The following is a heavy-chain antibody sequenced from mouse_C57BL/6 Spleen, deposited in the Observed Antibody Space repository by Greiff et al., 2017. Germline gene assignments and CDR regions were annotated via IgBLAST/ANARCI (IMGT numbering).Heavy chain of an antibody. D-gene: IGHD2-4*01. Sequence: VQLQQPGAELVKPGASVKMSCKASGYTFTSYWITWVKQRPGQGLEWIGDIYPGSGSTNYNEKFKSKATLTVDTSSSTAYMQLSSLTSEDSAVYYCARSLYDYEYYFDYWGQGTTLTVSS. CDR2: IYPGSGST. CDR3: ARSLYDYEYYFDY. J-gene: IGHJ2*01. CDR1: GYTFTSYW. V-gene: IGHV1-55*01.